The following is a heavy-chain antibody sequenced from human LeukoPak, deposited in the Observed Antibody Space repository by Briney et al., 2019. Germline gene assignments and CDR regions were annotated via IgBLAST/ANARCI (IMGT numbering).Heavy chain of an antibody. J-gene: IGHJ5*02. CDR3: ASRLDYYDGSGHWMINWFDP. CDR1: GGSISNSRYY. Sequence: SETLSLTCSVSGGSISNSRYYWGWIRQTPGKGLEWIGSVYYSGSTEYNPSLKRRVTISVDTSKNQFSLKVNSVTAADTATYYCASRLDYYDGSGHWMINWFDPWGQGILVTVSA. V-gene: IGHV4-39*01. CDR2: VYYSGST. D-gene: IGHD3-22*01.